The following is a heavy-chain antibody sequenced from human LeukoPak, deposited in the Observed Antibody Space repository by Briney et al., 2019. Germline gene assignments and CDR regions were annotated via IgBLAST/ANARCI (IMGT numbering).Heavy chain of an antibody. V-gene: IGHV4-30-2*01. CDR3: ARCDTRSGSGFQCYAFDI. CDR2: MYHSGTT. Sequence: SQTLSLTCAVSGGSISSGGYSWSWIRQPPGKGLEWIGYMYHSGTTHYNPSLKSRVTISVDRSKNQFSLKLSSVTAADTAVYYCARCDTRSGSGFQCYAFDIWGQGTMVTVSS. D-gene: IGHD5-12*01. CDR1: GGSISSGGYS. J-gene: IGHJ3*02.